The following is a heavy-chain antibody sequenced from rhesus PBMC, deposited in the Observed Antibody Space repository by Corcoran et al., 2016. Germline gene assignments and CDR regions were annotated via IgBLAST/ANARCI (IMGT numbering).Heavy chain of an antibody. V-gene: IGHV3-132*01. J-gene: IGHJ5-2*02. CDR2: IGIGGRT. D-gene: IGHD2-27*01. CDR3: ARDRFAIGIDLDV. Sequence: VEQLVESGGRLVQPGASLRLSCAASEFTCSAYDMHRVRQSPGKGLEWVSAIGIGGRTYYLDAVKGRFTITRDNVMNSLYLEMNSLRPEDTAVYYCARDRFAIGIDLDVWGRGVLVTVSS. CDR1: EFTCSAYD.